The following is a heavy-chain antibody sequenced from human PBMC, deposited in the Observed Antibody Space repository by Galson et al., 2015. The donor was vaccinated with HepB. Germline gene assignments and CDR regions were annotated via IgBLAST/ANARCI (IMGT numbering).Heavy chain of an antibody. CDR1: GGSISSGSYY. CDR2: IYTSGST. D-gene: IGHD1-14*01. J-gene: IGHJ4*02. CDR3: GGGIDY. Sequence: TLSLTCTVSGGSISSGSYYWSWIRQPAGKGLEWIGRIYTSGSTNYNPSLKSRVPISVDTSKNQFSLKLSSVTAADTAVYYCGGGIDYWGQGTLVPVSS. V-gene: IGHV4-61*02.